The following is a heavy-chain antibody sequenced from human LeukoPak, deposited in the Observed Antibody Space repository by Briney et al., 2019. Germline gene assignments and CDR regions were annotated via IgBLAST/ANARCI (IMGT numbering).Heavy chain of an antibody. Sequence: SETLSLTCAVSGYSISSGYYWGWIRQPPGKGLEWIGSIYHSGSTYYNPSLKSRVTISVDTSKNHLSLKLSSVTAADTAVYYCARLGARNAFDIWGQGTVVTVSS. CDR3: ARLGARNAFDI. CDR1: GYSISSGYY. CDR2: IYHSGST. V-gene: IGHV4-38-2*01. J-gene: IGHJ3*02.